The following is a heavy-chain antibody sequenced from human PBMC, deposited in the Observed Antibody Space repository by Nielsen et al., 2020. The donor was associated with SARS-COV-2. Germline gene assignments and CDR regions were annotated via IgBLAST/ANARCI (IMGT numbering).Heavy chain of an antibody. J-gene: IGHJ6*03. CDR2: ISSSSSYI. Sequence: LKISRAASGFTFSSYSMNWVRQAPGKGLEWVSSISSSSSYIYYADSVKGRFTISRDNAKNSLYLQMNSLRAEDTAVYYCARSGEGIGVVPAAMSVYMDVWGKGTTVTVSS. CDR3: ARSGEGIGVVPAAMSVYMDV. V-gene: IGHV3-21*01. CDR1: GFTFSSYS. D-gene: IGHD2-2*01.